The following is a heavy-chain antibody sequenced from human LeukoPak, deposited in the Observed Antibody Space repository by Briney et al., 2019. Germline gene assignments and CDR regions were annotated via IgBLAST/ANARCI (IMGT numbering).Heavy chain of an antibody. CDR1: GGSLSYYY. Sequence: SETLSLTCAVYGGSLSYYYWSWIRQPPEKGLEWIGEINRSGSTNYNPPLKSRVSISVDTSKNQFSLKLSSVTAADTAVYYCARGGFYCGDDCYVDYWGQGTLVTVSS. V-gene: IGHV4-34*01. CDR2: INRSGST. D-gene: IGHD2-21*02. CDR3: ARGGFYCGDDCYVDY. J-gene: IGHJ4*02.